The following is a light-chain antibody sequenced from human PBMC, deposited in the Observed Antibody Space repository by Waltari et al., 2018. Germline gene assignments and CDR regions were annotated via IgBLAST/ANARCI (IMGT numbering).Light chain of an antibody. Sequence: EVVMTQSPATLSVSPGKTVTLSCSASESVSSSLAWYQQKPGQPPRLLLYGTSTKATDSPARFSGRGSGIEFTLTISSLQSEDSATYYCQQYNNWPPNTFGQGTKLEIK. CDR2: GTS. J-gene: IGKJ2*01. CDR1: ESVSSS. V-gene: IGKV3D-15*01. CDR3: QQYNNWPPNT.